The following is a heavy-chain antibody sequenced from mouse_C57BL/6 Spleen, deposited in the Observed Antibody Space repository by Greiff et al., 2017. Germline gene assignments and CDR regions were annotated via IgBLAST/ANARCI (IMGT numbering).Heavy chain of an antibody. J-gene: IGHJ2*01. V-gene: IGHV1-82*01. Sequence: VKLQQSGPELVKPGASVKISCKASGYAFRSSWMNWVKQRPGKGLEWIGRIYPGDGDTNYNGKFKGKATLTADKSSSTAYMQLSSLTSEDSAVYFCARSDYSNYGSGSDYWGQGTTLTVSS. D-gene: IGHD2-5*01. CDR2: IYPGDGDT. CDR3: ARSDYSNYGSGSDY. CDR1: GYAFRSSW.